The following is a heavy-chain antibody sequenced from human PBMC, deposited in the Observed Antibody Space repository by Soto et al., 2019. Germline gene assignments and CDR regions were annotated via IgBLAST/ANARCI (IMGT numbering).Heavy chain of an antibody. D-gene: IGHD2-15*01. J-gene: IGHJ4*02. CDR1: GFTFSSYA. V-gene: IGHV3-23*01. CDR3: ARTLVVVAAQFDY. CDR2: ISGSGGST. Sequence: GGSLRLSCAASGFTFSSYAMSWVRQAPGKGLEWVSAISGSGGSTYYADSVKGRFTISRDNSKNSLYLQMNSLRAEDTAVYYCARTLVVVAAQFDYWGQGTLVTVSS.